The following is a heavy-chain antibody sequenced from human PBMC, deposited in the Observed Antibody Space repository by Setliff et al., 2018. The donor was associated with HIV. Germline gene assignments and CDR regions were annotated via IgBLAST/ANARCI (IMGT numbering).Heavy chain of an antibody. CDR2: IYYSGST. CDR3: ARGYYDSSGYYYPFDY. D-gene: IGHD3-22*01. V-gene: IGHV4-31*03. J-gene: IGHJ4*02. CDR1: GVSVSSGGYY. Sequence: KASETLSLTCTVSGVSVSSGGYYWSWIRQHPGKGLEWIGYIYYSGSTYYNPSLKSRVTISVDTSENRFSLRLSSVTAADTAVYYCARGYYDSSGYYYPFDYWGQGTLVTVSS.